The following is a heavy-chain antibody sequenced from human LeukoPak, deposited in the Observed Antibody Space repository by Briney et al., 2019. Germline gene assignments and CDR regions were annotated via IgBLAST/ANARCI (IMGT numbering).Heavy chain of an antibody. CDR1: GFTFSSYG. CDR2: IRYDGSNK. CDR3: AKAKADYDFWSTYDY. J-gene: IGHJ4*02. V-gene: IGHV3-30*02. Sequence: GGSLRLSCAASGFTFSSYGMHWVRQAPGKGLEWVAFIRYDGSNKYYADSVKGRFTISRDNSKNTLYLQMNSLRAEDTAVYYCAKAKADYDFWSTYDYWGQGTLVTVSS. D-gene: IGHD3-3*01.